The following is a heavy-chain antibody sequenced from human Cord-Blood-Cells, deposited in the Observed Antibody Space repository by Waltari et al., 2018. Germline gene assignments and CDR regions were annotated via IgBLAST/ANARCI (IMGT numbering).Heavy chain of an antibody. CDR2: IWYDGSNK. D-gene: IGHD3-9*01. CDR1: GFTFSSYG. J-gene: IGHJ3*02. Sequence: QVQLVESGGGVVQPGRSLRLSCAASGFTFSSYGMHWVRQAPGKGLEWVAVIWYDGSNKYDADSEKCRFTISRENSKNTLYLQMNSLRAEDTAVYYCARDRAILTGYDAFDIWGQGTMVTVSS. V-gene: IGHV3-33*01. CDR3: ARDRAILTGYDAFDI.